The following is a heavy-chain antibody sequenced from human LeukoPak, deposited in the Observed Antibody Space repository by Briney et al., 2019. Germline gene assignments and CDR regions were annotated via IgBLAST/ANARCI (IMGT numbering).Heavy chain of an antibody. CDR1: GGSISGYY. CDR3: ARGEYSSSWYFDY. CDR2: IYYSGST. V-gene: IGHV4-59*01. Sequence: EPSETLSLTCTVSGGSISGYYWSWIRQPPGKGLEWIGYIYYSGSTNYNPSLKSRVTISVDTSKNQFSLKLSSVTAADTAVYYCARGEYSSSWYFDYWGQGTLVTVSS. J-gene: IGHJ4*02. D-gene: IGHD6-13*01.